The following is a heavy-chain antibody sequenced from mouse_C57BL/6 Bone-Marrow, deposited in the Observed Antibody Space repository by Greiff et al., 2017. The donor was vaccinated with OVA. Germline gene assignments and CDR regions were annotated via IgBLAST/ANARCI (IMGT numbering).Heavy chain of an antibody. J-gene: IGHJ3*01. CDR2: ISDGGSYT. V-gene: IGHV5-4*01. CDR3: AREGLWLRRRMFAY. Sequence: EVKLQESGGGLVKPGGSLKLSCAASGFTFSSYAMSWVRQTPEKRLEWVATISDGGSYTYYPDNVKGRFTISRDNAKNNLYLQMSHLKSEDTAMYYCAREGLWLRRRMFAYWGQGTLVTVSA. CDR1: GFTFSSYA. D-gene: IGHD2-2*01.